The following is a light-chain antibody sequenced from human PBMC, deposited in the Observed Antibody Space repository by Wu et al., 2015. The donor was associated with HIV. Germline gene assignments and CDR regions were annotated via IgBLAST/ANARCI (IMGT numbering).Light chain of an antibody. Sequence: EIVLTQSPATLSVSPGERATLSCRTSQSVSSNLAWYQRKPGQAPRLLIYGASTMATGIPARFSGSGSGTEFTLTISSMQSEDFAVYYCQQYNNWALTFGGGTKVEIK. CDR3: QQYNNWALT. V-gene: IGKV3-15*01. CDR2: GAS. CDR1: QSVSSN. J-gene: IGKJ4*01.